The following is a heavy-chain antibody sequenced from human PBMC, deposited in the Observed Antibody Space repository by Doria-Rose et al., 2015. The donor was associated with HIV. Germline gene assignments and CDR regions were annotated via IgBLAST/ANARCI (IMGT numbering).Heavy chain of an antibody. Sequence: QITLKESGPVLVKPTETLTLTCTVSGVSLSSPGMGVSWIRQPPGKALEWLANMFSDDERSYKTSLKSRPTISRGTSKSQVVLTMTDMDPVDTATYYCARIKSSRWYHKYYFDFRGQGTLVIVSA. CDR1: GVSLSSPGMG. V-gene: IGHV2-26*01. CDR3: ARIKSSRWYHKYYFDF. J-gene: IGHJ4*02. D-gene: IGHD6-13*01. CDR2: MFSDDER.